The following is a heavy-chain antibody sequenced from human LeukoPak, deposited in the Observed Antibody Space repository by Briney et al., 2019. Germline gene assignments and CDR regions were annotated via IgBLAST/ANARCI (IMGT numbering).Heavy chain of an antibody. Sequence: GESLKISCKGSGYNFTSYWIGWVRQMPGKGLEWMGIIYLGDSDTRYSPSFQGQVTISADKSISTAYLQWSSLKASDTAMYYCARAPLVEMATTSFDYWGQGTLVTVSS. CDR2: IYLGDSDT. J-gene: IGHJ4*02. D-gene: IGHD5-24*01. CDR1: GYNFTSYW. V-gene: IGHV5-51*01. CDR3: ARAPLVEMATTSFDY.